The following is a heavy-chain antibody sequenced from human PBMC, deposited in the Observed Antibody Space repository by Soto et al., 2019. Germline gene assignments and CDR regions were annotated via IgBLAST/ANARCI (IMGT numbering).Heavy chain of an antibody. CDR3: ARDAAAGLNDY. Sequence: QVQLVQSGAEVKKPGASVKVSCKASGYTFTSYGISWVRQAPGQGLEWMGWISAYNGNTKYVQKFQGRVTMTTDTSTSTAYRELRSLRSDATAVYYCARDAAAGLNDYCGQGTLVTVSS. CDR2: ISAYNGNT. V-gene: IGHV1-18*01. CDR1: GYTFTSYG. J-gene: IGHJ4*02. D-gene: IGHD6-13*01.